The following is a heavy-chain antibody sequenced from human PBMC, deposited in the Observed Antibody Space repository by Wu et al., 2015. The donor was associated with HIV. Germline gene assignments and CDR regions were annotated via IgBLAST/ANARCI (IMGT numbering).Heavy chain of an antibody. Sequence: QVQLVQSGAEVKKPGASVKVSCKASGYTFTSYYMHWVRQAPGQGLEWMGIINPSGGSTSYAQKFQGRVTMTRDTSTSTVYMELSSLRSEDTAVYYCARTRIAVAGDRNYFDYVGTRERWSTVSS. J-gene: IGHJ4*02. CDR1: GYTFTSYY. CDR3: ARTRIAVAGDRNYFDY. V-gene: IGHV1-46*01. D-gene: IGHD6-19*01. CDR2: INPSGGST.